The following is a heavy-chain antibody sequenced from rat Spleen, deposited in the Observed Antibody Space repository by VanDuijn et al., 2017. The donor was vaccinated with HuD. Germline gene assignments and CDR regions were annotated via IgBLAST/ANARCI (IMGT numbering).Heavy chain of an antibody. CDR3: TSNNLDY. Sequence: EVQLVETGGGLVQPGRSLKLSCVASGFTFSRYWMYWVRQAPGKGLEWISSIDTDGLRTYYSDSVKGRFTISRDNAENTVYLQMDSLRSEDTATYYCTSNNLDYWGQGVMVTVSS. D-gene: IGHD1-10*01. J-gene: IGHJ2*01. V-gene: IGHV5-58*01. CDR2: IDTDGLRT. CDR1: GFTFSRYW.